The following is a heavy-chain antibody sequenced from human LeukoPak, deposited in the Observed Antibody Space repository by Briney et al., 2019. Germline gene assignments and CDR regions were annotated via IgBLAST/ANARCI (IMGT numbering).Heavy chain of an antibody. D-gene: IGHD2-15*01. CDR3: ARGRTGPRRSWYYFDY. Sequence: ASVKVSCKASGYTFTGYYMHWVRQAPGQGLEWMGWINPNSGGTRYAQKFQSGVTMTRDTSITTAYMELSRLRSEDTAVYYCARGRTGPRRSWYYFDYWGQGTLVTVSS. CDR1: GYTFTGYY. CDR2: INPNSGGT. J-gene: IGHJ4*02. V-gene: IGHV1-2*02.